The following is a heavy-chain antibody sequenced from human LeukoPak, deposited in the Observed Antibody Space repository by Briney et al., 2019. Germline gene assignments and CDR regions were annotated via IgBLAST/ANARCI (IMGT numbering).Heavy chain of an antibody. Sequence: GGSLRLSCAASGFTFSSYWMSWVRQAPGKGLEWVANIKQDGSEKYYVDSVKGRFTISRDNAKNSLYLQMNSLRAEDTAVYYCARGQLGELFPLDYSGQGTLVTVSS. CDR3: ARGQLGELFPLDY. D-gene: IGHD3-10*01. V-gene: IGHV3-7*01. CDR2: IKQDGSEK. J-gene: IGHJ4*02. CDR1: GFTFSSYW.